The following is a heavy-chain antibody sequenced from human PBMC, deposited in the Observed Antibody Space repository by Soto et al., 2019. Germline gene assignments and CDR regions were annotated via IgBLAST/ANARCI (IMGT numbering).Heavy chain of an antibody. V-gene: IGHV1-69*02. Sequence: ASVKVSCKASGYTFTGYYMHWVRQAPGQGLEWMGRIIPILGIANYAQKFQGRVTISADKSTSTAYMELSSLRSEDTAVYYCARSGVVPAANDAFDIWGQGTMVTVSS. J-gene: IGHJ3*02. D-gene: IGHD2-2*01. CDR3: ARSGVVPAANDAFDI. CDR1: GYTFTGYY. CDR2: IIPILGIA.